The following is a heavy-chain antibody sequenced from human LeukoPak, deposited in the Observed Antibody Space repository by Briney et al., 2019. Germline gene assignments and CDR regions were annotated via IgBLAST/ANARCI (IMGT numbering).Heavy chain of an antibody. CDR3: ARESTGYCSSTSCPLLYYMDV. J-gene: IGHJ6*03. CDR2: INPNSGGT. D-gene: IGHD2-2*01. CDR1: GYTFTGYY. Sequence: ASVKVSCKASGYTFTGYYMHWVRQAPGQGLEWMGWINPNSGGTNYAQKFQGRVTMTRDTSISTAYMELSRLRSDVTAVYYCARESTGYCSSTSCPLLYYMDVWGKGTTVTVSS. V-gene: IGHV1-2*02.